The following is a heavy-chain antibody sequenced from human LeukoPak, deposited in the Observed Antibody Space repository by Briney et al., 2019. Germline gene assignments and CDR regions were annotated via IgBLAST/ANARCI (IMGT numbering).Heavy chain of an antibody. J-gene: IGHJ4*02. CDR3: ARHEGGYSNSWYAY. D-gene: IGHD6-13*01. Sequence: SETLSLTCTVSGGSISGYSWSWIRQPPGKGLEWIGYIYYSGDTNYNPSLKSRGTVSVDTSKNQFSLKLSSVTAADTAVYYCARHEGGYSNSWYAYWGQGTLVTVSS. CDR2: IYYSGDT. V-gene: IGHV4-59*08. CDR1: GGSISGYS.